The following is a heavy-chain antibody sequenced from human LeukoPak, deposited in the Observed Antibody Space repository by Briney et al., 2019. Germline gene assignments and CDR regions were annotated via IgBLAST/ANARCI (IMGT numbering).Heavy chain of an antibody. V-gene: IGHV3-30-3*01. CDR1: GFTFSSCA. CDR2: ISYDGSNK. D-gene: IGHD2-2*01. Sequence: GGSLRLSCAASGFTFSSCAMHWVRQAPGKGLEWVAVISYDGSNKYYADSVKGRFTISRDNSKNTLYLQMNSLRAEDTAVYYCARDLLRYCSSTSCSYFGYWGQGTLVTVSS. J-gene: IGHJ4*02. CDR3: ARDLLRYCSSTSCSYFGY.